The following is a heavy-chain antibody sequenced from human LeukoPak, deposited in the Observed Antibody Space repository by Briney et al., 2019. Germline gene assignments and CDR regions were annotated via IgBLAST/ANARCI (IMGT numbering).Heavy chain of an antibody. J-gene: IGHJ6*02. CDR3: ARCRSITIFGVATSYYYGMDV. CDR1: GYTFTSYD. D-gene: IGHD3-3*01. CDR2: MNPNSGNT. V-gene: IGHV1-8*01. Sequence: ASVKVSCKASGYTFTSYDINWVRQATGQGLEWMGWMNPNSGNTGYAQKFQGRVTMTRNTSISTACMELSSLRSEDTAVYYCARCRSITIFGVATSYYYGMDVWGQGTTVTVSS.